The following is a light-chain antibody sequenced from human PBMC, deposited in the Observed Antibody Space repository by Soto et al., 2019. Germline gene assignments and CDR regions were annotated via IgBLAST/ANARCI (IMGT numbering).Light chain of an antibody. CDR1: QSVSSN. CDR3: QQYNNWTLT. J-gene: IGKJ5*01. Sequence: VMTQSPATLSVSPGDRATLSCRASQSVSSNLAWYQQKTGQAPRILIYGESSRATGIPVRFSGSGSGTELNLTISRLQSEDFAVYYCQQYNNWTLTCGQGTRLEIK. CDR2: GES. V-gene: IGKV3-15*01.